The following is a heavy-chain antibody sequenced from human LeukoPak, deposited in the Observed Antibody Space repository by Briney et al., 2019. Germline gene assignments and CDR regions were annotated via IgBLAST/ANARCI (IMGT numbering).Heavy chain of an antibody. Sequence: ASVKVSCKVSGYTLTVLSMHWVRQAPGKGLEWMGGFDPEDGVTIYAQKFQGRVTMTEDTSTDTAYMELSSLRSEDTAVYYCATAMVAAAGTWDYWGQGTLVTVSS. V-gene: IGHV1-24*01. CDR2: FDPEDGVT. CDR1: GYTLTVLS. J-gene: IGHJ4*02. CDR3: ATAMVAAAGTWDY. D-gene: IGHD6-13*01.